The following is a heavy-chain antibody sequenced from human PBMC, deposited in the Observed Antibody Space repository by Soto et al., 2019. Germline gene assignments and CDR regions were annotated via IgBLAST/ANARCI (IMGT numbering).Heavy chain of an antibody. CDR3: XXXPDR. Sequence: QLQLQESGSGLVKPSQTLSLTCAVSGGSISSGGYSWSWIRQPPGKGLEWIGYIYHSGSTYYNPSLKSXVTIXVDRSXXXXXXXXXXXTXXXXXXXXXXXXPDRWGQGTLVTVSS. CDR1: GGSISSGGYS. J-gene: IGHJ5*02. V-gene: IGHV4-30-2*01. CDR2: IYHSGST.